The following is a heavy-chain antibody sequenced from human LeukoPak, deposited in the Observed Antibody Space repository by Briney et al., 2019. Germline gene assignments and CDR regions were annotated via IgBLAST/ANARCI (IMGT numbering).Heavy chain of an antibody. D-gene: IGHD5-18*01. CDR3: ARWANSIDY. CDR1: GFTFSGYW. CDR2: IKQNGSET. V-gene: IGHV3-7*01. Sequence: GGSLRLSCAASGFTFSGYWMSWVRQAPGKGLEWEANIKQNGSETFYADSVRGRCTISRDNAKNSQYLQMNSLRVEDTAVYYCARWANSIDYWGQGALVTVSS. J-gene: IGHJ4*02.